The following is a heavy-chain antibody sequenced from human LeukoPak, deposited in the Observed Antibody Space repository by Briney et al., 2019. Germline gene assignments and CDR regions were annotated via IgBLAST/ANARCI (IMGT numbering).Heavy chain of an antibody. D-gene: IGHD5-18*01. CDR1: GGSIRSYY. CDR2: IHDTGST. J-gene: IGHJ4*02. CDR3: ARILDSYGSDYFDY. V-gene: IGHV4-59*01. Sequence: SETLSLTCTVSGGSIRSYYWNWIRQPPGKGLEWIGYIHDTGSTNYNPSLKSRVTMSLDTSKNQFSLKLTSVTAADTAVYYCARILDSYGSDYFDYWGQGTLVTVSS.